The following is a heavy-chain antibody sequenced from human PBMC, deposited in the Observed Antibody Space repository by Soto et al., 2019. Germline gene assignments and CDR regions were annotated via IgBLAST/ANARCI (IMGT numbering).Heavy chain of an antibody. J-gene: IGHJ6*02. Sequence: GGSLRLSCAASGFTFDDYAMHWVRQAPGKGLEWVSGISWNSGSIGYADSVKGRFTISRDNAKNSLYLQMNSLRAEDTALYYCAKEGGGPLLWFGELLYGYYYYGMDVWGQGTTVTVSS. CDR1: GFTFDDYA. CDR3: AKEGGGPLLWFGELLYGYYYYGMDV. V-gene: IGHV3-9*01. CDR2: ISWNSGSI. D-gene: IGHD3-10*01.